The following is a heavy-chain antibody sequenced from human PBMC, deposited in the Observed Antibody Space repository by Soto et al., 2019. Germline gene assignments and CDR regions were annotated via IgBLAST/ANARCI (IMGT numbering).Heavy chain of an antibody. CDR3: ERGANGYYYFDY. D-gene: IGHD5-18*01. Sequence: EVQLVESGGGLVQPGGSLRLSCAASGFSLSDYWMHWVRQAPGEGLVWLSRITRDGSSTNYADSVKGRFTISRDNAKNTLYLQVNSLRGEVTAVYYCERGANGYYYFDYWGQGTLVTVSS. CDR2: ITRDGSST. V-gene: IGHV3-74*01. J-gene: IGHJ4*02. CDR1: GFSLSDYW.